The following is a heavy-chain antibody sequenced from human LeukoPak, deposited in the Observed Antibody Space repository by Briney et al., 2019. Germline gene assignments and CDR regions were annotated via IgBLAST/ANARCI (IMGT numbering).Heavy chain of an antibody. V-gene: IGHV3-49*03. J-gene: IGHJ4*02. CDR3: TRGHYGHVY. D-gene: IGHD4-17*01. Sequence: PGGSLRLSCTASGLTFGDYVMSWFRQAPGKGLEWVGFIRNKDYGGTTEYAASVKGRFTISRDDSKNIAYLQMSSLQTEDTAVYYCTRGHYGHVYWGQGTLVTVSS. CDR2: IRNKDYGGTT. CDR1: GLTFGDYV.